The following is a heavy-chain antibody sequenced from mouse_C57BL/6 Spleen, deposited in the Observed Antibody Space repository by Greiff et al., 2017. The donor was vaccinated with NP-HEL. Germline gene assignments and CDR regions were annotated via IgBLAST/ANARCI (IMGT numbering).Heavy chain of an antibody. V-gene: IGHV1-22*01. CDR2: INPNNGGT. Sequence: VQLKQSGPELVKPGASVKMSCKASGYTFTDYNMHWVKQSHGKSLEWIGYINPNNGGTSYNQKFKGKATLTVNKSSSTAYMELRSLTSEDSAVYYCARGTTVVAPNWYFDVWGTGTTVTVSS. D-gene: IGHD1-1*01. CDR1: GYTFTDYN. CDR3: ARGTTVVAPNWYFDV. J-gene: IGHJ1*03.